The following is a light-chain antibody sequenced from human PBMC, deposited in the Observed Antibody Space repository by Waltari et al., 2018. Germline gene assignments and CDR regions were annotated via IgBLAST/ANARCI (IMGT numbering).Light chain of an antibody. CDR2: EVS. CDR3: SSYAGSNNWV. V-gene: IGLV2-8*01. Sequence: QSALTQPPSPSGPPEPYAPLSCPGTRLDGGAYNDRHRYQTHPGKAPKLMMNEVSKRPSGVPDRFSGSKSGNTASLTVSGLQAEDEADYYCSSYAGSNNWVFGGGTKLTVL. J-gene: IGLJ3*02. CDR1: RLDGGAYND.